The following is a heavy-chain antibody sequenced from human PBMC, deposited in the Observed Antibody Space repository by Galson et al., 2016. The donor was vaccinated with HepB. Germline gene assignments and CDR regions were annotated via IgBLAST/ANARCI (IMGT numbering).Heavy chain of an antibody. J-gene: IGHJ4*02. Sequence: SVKVSCKASGYNFNSHDINWVRQAAGQGLEWMGWMNAKSSNRGFAQRFQGRLSMTWNTSSRTAYMELSSLRSEDTAVYYCARALHRDTAMTPFDHWGQGTLVTVSS. CDR3: ARALHRDTAMTPFDH. V-gene: IGHV1-8*01. D-gene: IGHD5-18*01. CDR1: GYNFNSHD. CDR2: MNAKSSNR.